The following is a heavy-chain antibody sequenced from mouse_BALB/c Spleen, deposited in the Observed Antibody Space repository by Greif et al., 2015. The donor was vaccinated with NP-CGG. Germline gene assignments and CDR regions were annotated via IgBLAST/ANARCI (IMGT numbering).Heavy chain of an antibody. Sequence: EVKLVESGGGLAQPGGSLRLSCATSGFTFTDYYMSWVRQPPGKALEWLGFIGNKANGYTTEYSASVKGRFTISRDNSQSILYLQMNTLRAEDSATYYCARDYYGSSYWYFDVWGAGTTVTVSS. J-gene: IGHJ1*01. D-gene: IGHD1-1*01. V-gene: IGHV7-3*02. CDR3: ARDYYGSSYWYFDV. CDR2: IGNKANGYTT. CDR1: GFTFTDYY.